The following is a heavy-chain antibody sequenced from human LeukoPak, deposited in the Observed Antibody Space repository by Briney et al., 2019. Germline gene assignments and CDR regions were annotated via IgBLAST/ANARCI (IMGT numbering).Heavy chain of an antibody. CDR2: IKQDGSEK. D-gene: IGHD3-10*01. V-gene: IGHV3-7*01. CDR3: ARDLGYYGSGRDRYYYYYGMDV. Sequence: GGSLRLSCAASGFTFSSYWMSWVRQAPGKGLEWVANIKQDGSEKYYVDSVKGRFTISRDNAKKSLYLQMNSLRAEDTAVYYCARDLGYYGSGRDRYYYYYGMDVWGQGTTVTVSS. CDR1: GFTFSSYW. J-gene: IGHJ6*02.